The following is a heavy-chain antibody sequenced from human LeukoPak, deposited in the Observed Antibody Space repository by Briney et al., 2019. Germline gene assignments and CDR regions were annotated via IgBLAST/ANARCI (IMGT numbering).Heavy chain of an antibody. V-gene: IGHV3-23*01. CDR2: ISGSGSGT. CDR1: GFTFSSYA. Sequence: GGSLRLSCAASGFTFSSYAMSWVRQAPGEGLQWVSGISGSGSGTYYADSVRGRFTISRDNSRNTLYLQMNSLRAEDTAVYYCARDGSGYSYGLDYWGQGTLVTVSS. J-gene: IGHJ4*02. CDR3: ARDGSGYSYGLDY. D-gene: IGHD5-18*01.